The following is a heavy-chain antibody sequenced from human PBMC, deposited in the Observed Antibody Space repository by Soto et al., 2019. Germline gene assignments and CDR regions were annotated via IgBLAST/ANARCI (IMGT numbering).Heavy chain of an antibody. V-gene: IGHV4-38-2*01. CDR1: GHSISSGYY. Sequence: SETLSLTCAVSGHSISSGYYWGWIRQPPGKGLEWVGSFYHSGSTYYNPSLKSRVTISVDTSKNQFSLKLSSVTAADTAVYYCARGEYYGSGNYFDYWGQGTLVTVSS. D-gene: IGHD3-10*01. J-gene: IGHJ4*02. CDR2: FYHSGST. CDR3: ARGEYYGSGNYFDY.